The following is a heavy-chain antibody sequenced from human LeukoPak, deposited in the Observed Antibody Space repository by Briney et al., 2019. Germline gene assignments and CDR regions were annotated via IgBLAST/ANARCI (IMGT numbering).Heavy chain of an antibody. CDR2: IYSGGST. D-gene: IGHD3-10*01. J-gene: IGHJ4*02. CDR3: ASYGEDRYYFDY. CDR1: GFTVSRNY. Sequence: GGSLRLSCAASGFTVSRNYMSWVRQAPGKGLEWVSVIYSGGSTYYADSVKGRFTISRDNSKNTLYLQMNSLRAEDTAVYYCASYGEDRYYFDYWGQGTLVTVSS. V-gene: IGHV3-66*01.